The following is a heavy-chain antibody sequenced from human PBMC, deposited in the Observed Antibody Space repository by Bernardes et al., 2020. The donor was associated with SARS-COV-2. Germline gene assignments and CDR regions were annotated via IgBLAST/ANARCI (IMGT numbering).Heavy chain of an antibody. CDR1: GFTLSSYW. CDR2: MNEDGTIT. Sequence: GGSLRLSCAASGFTLSSYWMHWVRQVPGKGLVWVSRMNEDGTITNHADSVRGRFTIYRDIADNKLYLQMKSLRADDTAVYYCARDFGGNFDYWGQGTLVTVSS. D-gene: IGHD2-15*01. J-gene: IGHJ4*02. CDR3: ARDFGGNFDY. V-gene: IGHV3-74*01.